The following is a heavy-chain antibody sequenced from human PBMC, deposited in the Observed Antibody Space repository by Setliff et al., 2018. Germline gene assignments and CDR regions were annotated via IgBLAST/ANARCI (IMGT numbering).Heavy chain of an antibody. Sequence: ASETLSLTCTVSGGSISSGGYYWSWIRQHPGKGLDWIGYIYYSGSTYYNPSLKSRVTISVDTSKNQFSLKLSSVTAADTAVYYCARDPLTTNRRRAFDIWGQGTMVTVSS. V-gene: IGHV4-31*03. CDR2: IYYSGST. CDR3: ARDPLTTNRRRAFDI. J-gene: IGHJ3*02. CDR1: GGSISSGGYY. D-gene: IGHD4-17*01.